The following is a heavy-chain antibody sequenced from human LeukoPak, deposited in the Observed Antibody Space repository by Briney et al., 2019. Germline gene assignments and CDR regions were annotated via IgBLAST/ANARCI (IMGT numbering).Heavy chain of an antibody. V-gene: IGHV1-8*01. D-gene: IGHD1-7*01. CDR3: ASARYNWNYEDGNWFDP. Sequence: GASVSLSCRASGYTYTSYDINGVRQAPGQGLEGRGWMNPNSGNTGYSQKFQGRVTMTRNTSISIAYMELSSLSSEDTAVYTCASARYNWNYEDGNWFDPWGQGTLVPVSS. J-gene: IGHJ5*02. CDR2: MNPNSGNT. CDR1: GYTYTSYD.